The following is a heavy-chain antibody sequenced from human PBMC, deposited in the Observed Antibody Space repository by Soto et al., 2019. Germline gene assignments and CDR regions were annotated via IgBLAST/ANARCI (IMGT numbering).Heavy chain of an antibody. J-gene: IGHJ6*02. V-gene: IGHV1-18*04. CDR3: ARDKILGVVISYYYYGMDV. Sequence: SSVQVSCKASGYTFTSYGISWVRQAPGQGLEWMGWISAYNGNTNYAQKLQGRVTMTTDTSTSTAYMELRSLRSDDTAVYYCARDKILGVVISYYYYGMDVWGQGTTVTVSS. D-gene: IGHD3-3*01. CDR2: ISAYNGNT. CDR1: GYTFTSYG.